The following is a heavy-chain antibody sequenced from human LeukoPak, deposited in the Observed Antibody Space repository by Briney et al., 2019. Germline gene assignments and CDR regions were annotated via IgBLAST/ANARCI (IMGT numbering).Heavy chain of an antibody. CDR2: SGNT. CDR1: GVSISTSY. V-gene: IGHV4-59*12. D-gene: IGHD3-10*01. J-gene: IGHJ4*02. CDR3: ARSRGYYYGSGKGYDY. Sequence: KPSETLSLTCTVSGVSISTSYWSWIRQPPGKGLEWIGYSGNTNHNPSLESRVTISVDTSKNQFSLKLSSVTAADTAVYYCARSRGYYYGSGKGYDYWGQGTLVTVSS.